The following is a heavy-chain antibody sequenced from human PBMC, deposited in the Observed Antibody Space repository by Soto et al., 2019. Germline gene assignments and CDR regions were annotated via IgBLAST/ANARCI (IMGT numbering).Heavy chain of an antibody. V-gene: IGHV3-43*01. D-gene: IGHD3-22*01. CDR2: ISWDGGST. Sequence: GGSLRLSCAASGFTFDDYTMHWVRQAPGKGLEWVSLISWDGGSTYYADSVKGRFTISRDNSKNSLYLQMNSLRTEDTALYYCAKDYYYDSSGYSGYFDYWGQGTLVTVSS. CDR3: AKDYYYDSSGYSGYFDY. CDR1: GFTFDDYT. J-gene: IGHJ4*02.